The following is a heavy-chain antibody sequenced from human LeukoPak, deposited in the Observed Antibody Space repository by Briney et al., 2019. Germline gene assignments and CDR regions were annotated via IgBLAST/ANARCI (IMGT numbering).Heavy chain of an antibody. V-gene: IGHV4-4*07. Sequence: PSETLSLTCTVSGGSISNYYWNCIRQPAGKGLECIGRINTSGSTNYNPSLKSRVTMSVDTSKNQFSLKLTSVTAADTAAYYCARSVQWLVVVPAPKAFDSWGQGTMVTVSS. CDR1: GGSISNYY. D-gene: IGHD2-2*01. CDR3: ARSVQWLVVVPAPKAFDS. J-gene: IGHJ3*02. CDR2: INTSGST.